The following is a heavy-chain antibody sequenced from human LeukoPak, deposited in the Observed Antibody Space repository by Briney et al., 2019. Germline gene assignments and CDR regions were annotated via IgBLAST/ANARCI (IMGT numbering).Heavy chain of an antibody. D-gene: IGHD6-6*01. V-gene: IGHV1-69*05. Sequence: SVKVSCKASGGTFSSYAISWVRQAPGQGLEWMGGIIPIFGTANYAQKFQGRVTITTDESTSTAYMELSSPRSEDTAVYYCARTRAIAARHCYYYMDVWGKGTTVTVSS. J-gene: IGHJ6*03. CDR3: ARTRAIAARHCYYYMDV. CDR2: IIPIFGTA. CDR1: GGTFSSYA.